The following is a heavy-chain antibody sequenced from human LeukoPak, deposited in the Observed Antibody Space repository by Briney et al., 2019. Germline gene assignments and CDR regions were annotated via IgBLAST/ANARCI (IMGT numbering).Heavy chain of an antibody. CDR3: ARDHGRTYYDFWSGYYGSYYYCMDV. Sequence: GASVKVSCKASGYTFTGYYMHWVRQAPGQGLEWMGWINPNSGGTNYAQKFQGRVTMTRDTSISTAYMELSRLRSDDTAVYYCARDHGRTYYDFWSGYYGSYYYCMDVWGKGTTVTVSS. J-gene: IGHJ6*03. V-gene: IGHV1-2*02. CDR1: GYTFTGYY. D-gene: IGHD3-3*01. CDR2: INPNSGGT.